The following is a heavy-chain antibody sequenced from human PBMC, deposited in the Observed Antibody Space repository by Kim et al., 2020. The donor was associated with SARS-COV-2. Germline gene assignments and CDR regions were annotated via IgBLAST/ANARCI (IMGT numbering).Heavy chain of an antibody. CDR1: GYTFTSYG. Sequence: ASVKVSCKASGYTFTSYGISWVRQAPGQGLEWMGWISAYNGNTNYAQKLQGRVTMTTDTSTSTAYMELRSLRSDDTAVYYCARDIPDIDYYGSGSYYESDYWGQGTLVTVSS. CDR2: ISAYNGNT. V-gene: IGHV1-18*01. D-gene: IGHD3-10*01. CDR3: ARDIPDIDYYGSGSYYESDY. J-gene: IGHJ4*02.